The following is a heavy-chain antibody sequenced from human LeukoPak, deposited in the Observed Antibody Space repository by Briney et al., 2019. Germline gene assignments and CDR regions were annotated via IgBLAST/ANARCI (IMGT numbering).Heavy chain of an antibody. V-gene: IGHV3-30*18. Sequence: GGSLRLSCAVSGFTFSSSGMHWVRQAPGKGLEWVAVISYDGKNYYYADSVKGRFTISRDNSKNTLYLQMNSLRTEDTAVYYCAKVGRNGDYARGDFDYWGQGTLVTVSS. CDR3: AKVGRNGDYARGDFDY. CDR1: GFTFSSSG. D-gene: IGHD4-17*01. J-gene: IGHJ4*02. CDR2: ISYDGKNY.